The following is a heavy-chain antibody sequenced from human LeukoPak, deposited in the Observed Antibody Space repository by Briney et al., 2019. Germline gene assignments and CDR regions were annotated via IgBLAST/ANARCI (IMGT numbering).Heavy chain of an antibody. CDR1: GGSISSSSYY. Sequence: SETLSLTCTVSGGSISSSSYYWGWIRQPPGKGLEWIRSIYYSGSTYYNPSLKSRVTISVDTSKNQFSLKLSSVTAADTAVYYCARKNQYVLPDYWGQGTLVIVSS. D-gene: IGHD2-15*01. CDR2: IYYSGST. V-gene: IGHV4-39*01. CDR3: ARKNQYVLPDY. J-gene: IGHJ4*02.